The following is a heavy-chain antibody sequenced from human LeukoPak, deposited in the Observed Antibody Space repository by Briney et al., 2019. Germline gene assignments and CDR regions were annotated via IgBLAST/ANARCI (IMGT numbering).Heavy chain of an antibody. Sequence: GGSLRLSCAASGFTFSNAWMSWVRQAPGKELEWVGRIKSKTDGGTTDYAAPVKGRFTISGDDSKNTLYLQMNSLKTEDTAVYYCTTVVVTAHEYYFDYWGQGTLVTVSS. CDR2: IKSKTDGGTT. D-gene: IGHD2-21*02. CDR3: TTVVVTAHEYYFDY. CDR1: GFTFSNAW. J-gene: IGHJ4*02. V-gene: IGHV3-15*01.